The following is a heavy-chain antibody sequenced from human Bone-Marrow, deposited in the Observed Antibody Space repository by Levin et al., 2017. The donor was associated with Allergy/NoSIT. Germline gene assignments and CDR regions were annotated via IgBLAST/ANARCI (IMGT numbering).Heavy chain of an antibody. Sequence: PAASVKVSCKASGYSFTSYGISWVRQAPGQGLEWMGWISIYNNNTNFVEKFQGRVTLSTDTSTSTAYMELSSLRSDDTAVYYCTRGAGSYYVAYWGQGTLVTVSS. CDR2: ISIYNNNT. CDR3: TRGAGSYYVAY. D-gene: IGHD3-10*01. V-gene: IGHV1-18*01. CDR1: GYSFTSYG. J-gene: IGHJ4*02.